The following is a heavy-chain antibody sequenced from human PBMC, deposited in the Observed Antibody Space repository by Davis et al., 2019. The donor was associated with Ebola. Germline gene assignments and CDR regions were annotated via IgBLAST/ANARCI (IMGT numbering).Heavy chain of an antibody. CDR2: INSDGSST. Sequence: GESLKISCAASGFTFSSYWMHWVRQAPGKGLVWVSRINSDGSSTSYADSVKGRFTISKDNAKNTLYLQMNSLRAEDTAVYYCARADFWSGYYLWGQGTLVTVSS. V-gene: IGHV3-74*01. CDR1: GFTFSSYW. CDR3: ARADFWSGYYL. J-gene: IGHJ4*02. D-gene: IGHD3-3*01.